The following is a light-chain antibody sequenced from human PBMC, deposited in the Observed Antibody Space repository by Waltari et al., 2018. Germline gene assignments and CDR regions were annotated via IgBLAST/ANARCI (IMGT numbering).Light chain of an antibody. J-gene: IGLJ1*01. CDR2: DVT. CDR1: SSDVGAYDV. V-gene: IGLV2-14*03. Sequence: QSALTQPASASGPPGQSTTIPCSGSSSDVGAYDVVSWYQQYPGKAPRLMIYDVTSRPSGVSYRFSGSKSGNTASLTISGLQAEDEADYYCCSHTSTSTLVFGTGTKVTVL. CDR3: CSHTSTSTLV.